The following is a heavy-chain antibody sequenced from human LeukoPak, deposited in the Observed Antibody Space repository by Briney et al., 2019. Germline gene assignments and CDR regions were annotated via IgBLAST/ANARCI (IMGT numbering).Heavy chain of an antibody. Sequence: GGSLRLSCAASGFTFSSYAMSWVRQAPGKGLEWVSAISGSGGSTYHADSVKGRFTISRDNSKNTLYLQMNSLRAEDTAVYYCAKDSSVYGDYGQYYFDYWGQGTLVTVSS. CDR2: ISGSGGST. D-gene: IGHD4-17*01. CDR1: GFTFSSYA. CDR3: AKDSSVYGDYGQYYFDY. V-gene: IGHV3-23*01. J-gene: IGHJ4*02.